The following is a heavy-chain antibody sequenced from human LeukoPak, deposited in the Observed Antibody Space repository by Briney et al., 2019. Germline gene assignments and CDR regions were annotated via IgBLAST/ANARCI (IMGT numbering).Heavy chain of an antibody. J-gene: IGHJ4*02. CDR1: GFTFSSYS. D-gene: IGHD3-16*01. Sequence: GGSLRLSCAASGFTFSSYSMNWVRQAPGKGLEWVSSISSSSSYIYYADSVKDRFTISRDNAKNSLYLQMNSLRAEDTAVYYCAADESWGGYFDYWGQGTLVTVS. V-gene: IGHV3-21*01. CDR2: ISSSSSYI. CDR3: AADESWGGYFDY.